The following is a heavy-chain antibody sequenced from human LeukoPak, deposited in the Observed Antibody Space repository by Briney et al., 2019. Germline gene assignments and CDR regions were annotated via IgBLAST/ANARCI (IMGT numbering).Heavy chain of an antibody. CDR1: GYTFTSYY. Sequence: GASVQVSCKASGYTFTSYYMHWVRQAPGQGLEWMGIINPSGGSTSYAQKFQGRVTMTRDTSTSTVYMELSSVTAADTAVYYCARRPGNRYSYGYFDYWGQGTLVTVSS. J-gene: IGHJ4*02. CDR3: ARRPGNRYSYGYFDY. CDR2: INPSGGST. D-gene: IGHD5-18*01. V-gene: IGHV1-46*01.